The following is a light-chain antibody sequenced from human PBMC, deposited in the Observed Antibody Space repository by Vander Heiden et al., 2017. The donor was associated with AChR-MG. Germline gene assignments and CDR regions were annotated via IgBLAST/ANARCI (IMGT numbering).Light chain of an antibody. V-gene: IGKV1-39*01. J-gene: IGKJ2*01. CDR3: QQSFSSARS. CDR2: ASS. CDR1: QNIRTF. Sequence: DIQMTQSPSSLSASVGDRVTITCRASQNIRTFLNWYQQKPGKAPKLLIYASSNLQRGVPSRFSGSGSGTDFTLVIAGLQPEDFASYYCQQSFSSARSFGRGTKVEI.